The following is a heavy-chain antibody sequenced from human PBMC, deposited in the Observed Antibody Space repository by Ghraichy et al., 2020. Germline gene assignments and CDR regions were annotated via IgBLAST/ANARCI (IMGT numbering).Heavy chain of an antibody. D-gene: IGHD1-26*01. J-gene: IGHJ6*04. CDR3: AKDGISKTPVGCWRAISYYFYFYCMDA. Sequence: GGSLRLSCAASGFTFDDYAMHWVRQAPGKGLEWVSLISGDGGSTYYADSVKGRFTISRDNSKNSLYLQMNSLRTEDTALYYCAKDGISKTPVGCWRAISYYFYFYCMDAGGKGTTVTVS. CDR2: ISGDGGST. CDR1: GFTFDDYA. V-gene: IGHV3-43*02.